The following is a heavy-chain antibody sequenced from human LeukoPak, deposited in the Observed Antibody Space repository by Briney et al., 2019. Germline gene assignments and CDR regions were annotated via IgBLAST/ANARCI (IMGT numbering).Heavy chain of an antibody. V-gene: IGHV4-39*01. CDR3: ARHSPVRIFYFDY. CDR1: GGSISNSSSY. D-gene: IGHD2/OR15-2a*01. Sequence: SETLSLTCTVSGGSISNSSSYWGWIRQPPGKGLEWIGSIYYSGSTYYNPSLKSRVTISVDTSKNQFSLKLSSVTAADTAVYYCARHSPVRIFYFDYWGQGTLVTVSS. CDR2: IYYSGST. J-gene: IGHJ4*02.